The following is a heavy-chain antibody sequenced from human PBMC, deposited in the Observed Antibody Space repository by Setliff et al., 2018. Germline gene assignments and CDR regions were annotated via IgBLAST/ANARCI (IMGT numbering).Heavy chain of an antibody. D-gene: IGHD4-17*01. CDR3: ARENGDYDLDY. Sequence: PGGSLRLSCAASGFTFSGYYMQWVRQAPGKGLEWVSVIYSGGSTYYADSVKGRFTISRDNAKNSLFLQMNSLRAEDTAVYYCARENGDYDLDYWGQGALVTVSS. CDR2: IYSGGST. CDR1: GFTFSGYY. J-gene: IGHJ4*02. V-gene: IGHV3-66*01.